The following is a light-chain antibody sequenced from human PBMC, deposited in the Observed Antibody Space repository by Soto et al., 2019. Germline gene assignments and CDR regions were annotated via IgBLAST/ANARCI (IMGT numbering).Light chain of an antibody. Sequence: QSALTQPASVSGSPGQSITISCTGTSSDVGAYNHVSWYQHHPGKAPKLMIYEVSNRPSGVPNRFSGSKSGDTASLTISGLQAEDEADYYGNSYARSGTWILGGGTKVTVL. V-gene: IGLV2-14*01. CDR2: EVS. J-gene: IGLJ2*01. CDR1: SSDVGAYNH. CDR3: NSYARSGTWI.